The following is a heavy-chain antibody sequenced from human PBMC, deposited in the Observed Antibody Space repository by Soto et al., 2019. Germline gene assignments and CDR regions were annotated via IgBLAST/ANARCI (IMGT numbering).Heavy chain of an antibody. J-gene: IGHJ3*02. CDR1: GGSVISSSW. CDR3: ARGSSFRGDFDI. D-gene: IGHD2-21*01. Sequence: NPSETLSFTCGVSGGSVISSSWWTWVRQSPVKGLEWLGEIYHAGSPNYNPSFQSRISISLDKSKNSFSLRLTSVTAADAAIYYCARGSSFRGDFDIWGQGTTVTVSS. V-gene: IGHV4-4*02. CDR2: IYHAGSP.